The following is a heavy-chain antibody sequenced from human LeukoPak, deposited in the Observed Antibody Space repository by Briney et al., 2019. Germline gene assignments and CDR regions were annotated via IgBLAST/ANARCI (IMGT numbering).Heavy chain of an antibody. CDR1: GFTLSHYA. CDR3: AFRGYSGSY. D-gene: IGHD1-26*01. V-gene: IGHV3-23*01. Sequence: GSLRLSCAASGFTLSHYAIGLVRQAPGKGLEWVSTISDGGGGTYYADSVKGRFTISRDNSKYTVYLQMNSLRAEDTAVYYCAFRGYSGSYWGQGTLVTVSS. CDR2: ISDGGGGT. J-gene: IGHJ4*02.